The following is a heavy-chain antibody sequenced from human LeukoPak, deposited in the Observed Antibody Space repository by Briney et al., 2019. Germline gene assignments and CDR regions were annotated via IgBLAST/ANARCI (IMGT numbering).Heavy chain of an antibody. V-gene: IGHV3-33*01. J-gene: IGHJ4*02. D-gene: IGHD4-17*01. CDR3: ARSTATTQGYFEY. CDR2: IWYDGSNK. Sequence: GGSLRLSCAASGFTFSSYGINWVRQAPGKGLEWVAVIWYDGSNKYYADSVKGRFAISRDNSKNTVDLQMNSLRAGDTAVYHCARSTATTQGYFEYWGQGTLVTVSS. CDR1: GFTFSSYG.